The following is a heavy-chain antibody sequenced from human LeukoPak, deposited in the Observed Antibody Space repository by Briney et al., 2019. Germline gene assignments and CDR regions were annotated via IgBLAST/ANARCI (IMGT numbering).Heavy chain of an antibody. CDR3: ASNSGRYHYFDY. CDR1: GGTFSSYA. CDR2: IIPIFGTA. D-gene: IGHD1-26*01. J-gene: IGHJ4*02. Sequence: GASVKVSCKASGGTFSSYAISWVRQAPGQGLEWMGGIIPIFGTANYAQKFQGRVTITADKSTSTAYMELSSLRSEDTAVYYCASNSGRYHYFDYWGQGTLVTVSS. V-gene: IGHV1-69*06.